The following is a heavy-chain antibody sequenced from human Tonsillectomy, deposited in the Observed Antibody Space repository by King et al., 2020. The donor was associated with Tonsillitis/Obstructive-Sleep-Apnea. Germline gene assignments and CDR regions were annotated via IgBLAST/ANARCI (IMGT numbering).Heavy chain of an antibody. D-gene: IGHD2-2*01. Sequence: VQLVESGGGLVQPGGSLRLSCAASGFTFSSYEMNWVRQAPGKGLEWVSYISSSGSTIYSADSVKGRFTISRDNAKNSLSLQMNSLRAEDTTVYYCPRVGLEYQLLGPWGYYGMDVWGXGTTVTVSS. CDR1: GFTFSSYE. J-gene: IGHJ6*02. CDR2: ISSSGSTI. V-gene: IGHV3-48*03. CDR3: PRVGLEYQLLGPWGYYGMDV.